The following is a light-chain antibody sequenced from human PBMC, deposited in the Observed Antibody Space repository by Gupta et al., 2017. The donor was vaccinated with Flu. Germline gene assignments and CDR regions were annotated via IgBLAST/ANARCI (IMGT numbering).Light chain of an antibody. V-gene: IGKV3-20*01. Sequence: EIVLTQSPGTLSLSPGEIATLSCRARQTLSSSLLGWYQQKPGQAPRFLIYGASNRADGIPDRFSGSGSGTEFTLTIRRLEPDDFAVYFCQQYCSSPRAFGQGTTVEIK. CDR2: GAS. J-gene: IGKJ1*01. CDR3: QQYCSSPRA. CDR1: QTLSSSL.